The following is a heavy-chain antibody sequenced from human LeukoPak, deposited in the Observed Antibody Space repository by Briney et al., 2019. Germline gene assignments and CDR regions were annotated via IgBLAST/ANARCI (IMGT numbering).Heavy chain of an antibody. D-gene: IGHD6-13*01. J-gene: IGHJ4*02. V-gene: IGHV1-46*01. CDR3: ARHIAAAGEPFDY. Sequence: ASVKVSCKASGYTFTSYYMHWVRQAPGQGLEWMGIINPSGGSTSYAQKFQGRVTMTRDTSTSTAYMELSGLRSEDTAVYYCARHIAAAGEPFDYWGQGTLVTVSS. CDR1: GYTFTSYY. CDR2: INPSGGST.